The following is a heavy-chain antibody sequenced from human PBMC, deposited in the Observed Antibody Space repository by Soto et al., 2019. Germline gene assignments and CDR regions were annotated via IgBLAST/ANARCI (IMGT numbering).Heavy chain of an antibody. CDR1: GYSFTTYW. Sequence: GESLKISCKGSGYSFTTYWIARVRQMPGKALEWVGIIYPGDSDTRYSPSFEGHVTISVDKSISTAFLQWNSLKASDNAIYYCARHSTSAPKDYWGQGTLVTVSS. CDR3: ARHSTSAPKDY. V-gene: IGHV5-51*01. D-gene: IGHD3-10*01. CDR2: IYPGDSDT. J-gene: IGHJ4*01.